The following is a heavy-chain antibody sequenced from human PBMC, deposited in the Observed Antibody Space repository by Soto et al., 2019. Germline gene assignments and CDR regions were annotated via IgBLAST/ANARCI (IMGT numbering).Heavy chain of an antibody. CDR3: TTDPYLSSPLEGAFDI. V-gene: IGHV3-15*01. CDR2: IKSKTDGGTT. CDR1: GFTFSNAW. J-gene: IGHJ3*02. Sequence: PGGSLRLSCAASGFTFSNAWMSWVRQAPGKGLEWVGRIKSKTDGGTTDYAAPVKGRFTISRDDSKNTLYLQMNSLKTEDTAVYYCTTDPYLSSPLEGAFDIWGQGTMVTVSS. D-gene: IGHD6-13*01.